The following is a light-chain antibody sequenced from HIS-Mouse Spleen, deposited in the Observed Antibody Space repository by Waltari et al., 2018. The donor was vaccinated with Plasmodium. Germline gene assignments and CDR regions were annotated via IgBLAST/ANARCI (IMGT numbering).Light chain of an antibody. CDR2: GAS. CDR1: QSVSSN. CDR3: QQYNNWSFT. Sequence: EIVMTQSPATLSVSPGERATLSCRASQSVSSNLAWYQQKPAQAPRLLIYGASTRATGIPARFSGSGSGTEFTLTISSLQSEDCAVYYCQQYNNWSFTFGPGTKVDIK. V-gene: IGKV3-15*01. J-gene: IGKJ3*01.